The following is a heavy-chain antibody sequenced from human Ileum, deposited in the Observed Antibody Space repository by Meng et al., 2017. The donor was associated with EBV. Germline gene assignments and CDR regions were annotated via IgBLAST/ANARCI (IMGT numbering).Heavy chain of an antibody. Sequence: QVPLQGPGPGLVNASDTLSLTCAVSGYSISRTNWWGWIRQPPGKGLEWIGYIYYSGSTSYNPSLKSRVTMSVDTSKNQFSLNLNSVTAVDTAVYYCARNVPGTSAYYDWGQGTLVTVSS. CDR2: IYYSGST. D-gene: IGHD3-22*01. CDR3: ARNVPGTSAYYD. V-gene: IGHV4-28*01. CDR1: GYSISRTNW. J-gene: IGHJ4*02.